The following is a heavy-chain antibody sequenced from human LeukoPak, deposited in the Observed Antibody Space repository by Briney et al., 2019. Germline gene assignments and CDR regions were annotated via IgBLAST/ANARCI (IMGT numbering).Heavy chain of an antibody. V-gene: IGHV3-23*01. Sequence: GGSLRLSCVVSGITLSNYGMSWVRQAPGKWLEWVSGISERGGSTNYADSVKGRFIISRDTSKNTVYLQMNSLRVEDTAVYFCAKRGIVIRAVIIIGFHKEAYYFDYWGQGILVTVSS. J-gene: IGHJ4*02. CDR1: GITLSNYG. D-gene: IGHD3-10*01. CDR3: AKRGIVIRAVIIIGFHKEAYYFDY. CDR2: ISERGGST.